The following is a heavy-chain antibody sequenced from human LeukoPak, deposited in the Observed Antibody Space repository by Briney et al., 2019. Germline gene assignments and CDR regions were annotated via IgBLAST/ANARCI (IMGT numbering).Heavy chain of an antibody. CDR1: DSTISSFS. J-gene: IGHJ6*02. CDR2: ISSRSAHI. CDR3: ARDRSTSRYYHGMDV. V-gene: IGHV3-21*01. Sequence: GGSLRLSCAASDSTISSFSMRWVRQAPGKGLFWVAAISSRSAHIYYADSVKGRFTISRDNAKKSLYLEMNNLRADDTAVYYCARDRSTSRYYHGMDVWGPGTTVIVSS. D-gene: IGHD2-2*01.